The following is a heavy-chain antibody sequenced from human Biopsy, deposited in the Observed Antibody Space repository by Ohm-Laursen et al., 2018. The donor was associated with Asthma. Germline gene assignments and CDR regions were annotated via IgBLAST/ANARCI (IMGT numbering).Heavy chain of an antibody. J-gene: IGHJ4*02. CDR1: GLAVSRDY. CDR3: ARGDSSNWSHYYFDY. D-gene: IGHD3-22*01. CDR2: IYSGGTS. V-gene: IGHV3-53*01. Sequence: LTLTCAASGLAVSRDYMFWVRQAPGKGLEWVSVIYSGGTSHTADSVRGRFTISRDYSKNTLYLQMHSLRAEDTAVYYCARGDSSNWSHYYFDYWGQGTLVTVSS.